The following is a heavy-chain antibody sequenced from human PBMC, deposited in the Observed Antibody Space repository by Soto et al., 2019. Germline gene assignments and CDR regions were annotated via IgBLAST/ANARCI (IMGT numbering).Heavy chain of an antibody. Sequence: QVQLVQSGAEVKKPGSSVKVSCKASGGTFSSDAISWVRQAPGQGLEWMGGIIPIFGTANYAQKVQGSVTITADTSTRAPCRARRRLRSQARAVCSPGRDPPPAGGNGRGSVAAYWGQGTLFVVS. D-gene: IGHD2-15*01. CDR3: GRDPPPAGGNGRGSVAAY. V-gene: IGHV1-69*06. CDR2: IIPIFGTA. J-gene: IGHJ4*02. CDR1: GGTFSSDA.